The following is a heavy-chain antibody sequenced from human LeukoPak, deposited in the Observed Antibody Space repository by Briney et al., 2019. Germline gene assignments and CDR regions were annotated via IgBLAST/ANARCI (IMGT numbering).Heavy chain of an antibody. Sequence: GSSVKVSCKASGGTFSSYAISWVRQAPGQGLEWMGRIIPIFGIANYAQKFQGRVTITADKSTSTAYMELSSLRSEDTAVYYCARDVTHWADGELAFDYWGQGTLVTVSS. CDR2: IIPIFGIA. CDR3: ARDVTHWADGELAFDY. V-gene: IGHV1-69*04. J-gene: IGHJ4*02. D-gene: IGHD1-26*01. CDR1: GGTFSSYA.